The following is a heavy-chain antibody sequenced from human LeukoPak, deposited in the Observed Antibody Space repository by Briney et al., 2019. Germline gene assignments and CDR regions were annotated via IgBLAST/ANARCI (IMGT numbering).Heavy chain of an antibody. CDR1: GFTFSSYA. V-gene: IGHV3-30-3*01. D-gene: IGHD6-6*01. CDR2: ISYDGSNK. Sequence: GRSLRLSCAASGFTFSSYAMHWVRQAPGKGLEWVAVISYDGSNKYYADSVKGRFTISRDNSKNTLYLQMNSLRAEDTAVYYCARRGSSSLAPLVDYWGQGTLVTVSS. J-gene: IGHJ4*02. CDR3: ARRGSSSLAPLVDY.